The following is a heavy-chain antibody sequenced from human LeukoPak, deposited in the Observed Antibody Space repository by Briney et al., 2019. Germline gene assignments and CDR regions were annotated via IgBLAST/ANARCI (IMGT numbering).Heavy chain of an antibody. J-gene: IGHJ4*02. CDR2: MYHSGRT. CDR1: GYSISSGYY. V-gene: IGHV4-38-2*02. CDR3: ARFSCGGDCYSDF. D-gene: IGHD2-21*02. Sequence: LETLSLTCTVSGYSISSGYYWGWIRQSPGKGLEWIGNMYHSGRTYYKPSLKSRVTISVDTSKNQLSLRLSSVTAADTAVYYCARFSCGGDCYSDFWGQGTLVTVSS.